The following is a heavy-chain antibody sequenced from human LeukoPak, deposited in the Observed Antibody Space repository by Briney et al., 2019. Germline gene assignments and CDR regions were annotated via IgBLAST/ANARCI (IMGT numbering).Heavy chain of an antibody. CDR3: ARPVVPAATYDAFDI. Sequence: GGSLRLSCAASGFTFSSYAMHWVRQAPGKGLEWVAVISYDGSNKYYADSVKGRFTISRDNSKNTLYLQMNSLRAEDTAVYYCARPVVPAATYDAFDIRGQGTMVTVSS. CDR2: ISYDGSNK. J-gene: IGHJ3*02. D-gene: IGHD2-2*01. V-gene: IGHV3-30*04. CDR1: GFTFSSYA.